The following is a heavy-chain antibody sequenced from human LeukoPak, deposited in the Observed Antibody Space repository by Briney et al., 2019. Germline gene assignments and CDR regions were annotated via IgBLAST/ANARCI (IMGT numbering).Heavy chain of an antibody. D-gene: IGHD1-26*01. V-gene: IGHV4-39*07. J-gene: IGHJ4*02. CDR3: ARDSEWEPFDY. CDR2: IYYSGST. Sequence: SETLSLTCTVSGGSISSSSYYWGWIRQPPGKGLEWIGSIYYSGSTYYTPSLKSRVTISVDTSRNQFSLKLSSVTAADTAVYYCARDSEWEPFDYWGQGTLVTVSS. CDR1: GGSISSSSYY.